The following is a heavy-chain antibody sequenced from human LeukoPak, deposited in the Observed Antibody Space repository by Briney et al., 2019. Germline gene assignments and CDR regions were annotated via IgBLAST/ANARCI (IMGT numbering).Heavy chain of an antibody. CDR3: ARGSGRFGELLS. V-gene: IGHV3-66*01. Sequence: AGGSLRLSCAASGFTFSSYAMSWVRQAPGKGLEWVSVIYSGGSTYYADSVKGRFTISRDNSKNTLYLQMNSPRAEDTAVYYCARGSGRFGELLSWGQGTLVTVSS. CDR2: IYSGGST. CDR1: GFTFSSYA. J-gene: IGHJ4*02. D-gene: IGHD3-10*01.